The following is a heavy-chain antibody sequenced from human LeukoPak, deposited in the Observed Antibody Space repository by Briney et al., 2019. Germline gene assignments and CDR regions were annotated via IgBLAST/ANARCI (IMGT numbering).Heavy chain of an antibody. Sequence: ASETLSLTCTVSGGSISSYYWSWIRQPAGKGLEWIGRIYTSGSTNYNPSLKSRVTMSIDTSNNQFSLRLRFVTAADTAVYYCARDSGTTGEVKFDPWGQGTLVTVSS. CDR2: IYTSGST. CDR3: ARDSGTTGEVKFDP. V-gene: IGHV4-4*07. J-gene: IGHJ5*02. CDR1: GGSISSYY. D-gene: IGHD3-10*01.